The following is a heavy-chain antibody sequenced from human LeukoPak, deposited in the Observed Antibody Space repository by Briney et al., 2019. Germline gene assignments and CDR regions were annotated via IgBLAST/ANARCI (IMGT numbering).Heavy chain of an antibody. J-gene: IGHJ4*02. V-gene: IGHV3-30*04. CDR1: GFTFSSYA. D-gene: IGHD2-15*01. Sequence: PGGSLRLSCATSGFTFSSYAMHWVRQAPGKGLEWVAVISYDGSNKYCADSAKGRFTISRDNSKNTLYLQMNSLRAEDTAVYYCASTPNGVAAIYFDYWGQGTLVTVSS. CDR3: ASTPNGVAAIYFDY. CDR2: ISYDGSNK.